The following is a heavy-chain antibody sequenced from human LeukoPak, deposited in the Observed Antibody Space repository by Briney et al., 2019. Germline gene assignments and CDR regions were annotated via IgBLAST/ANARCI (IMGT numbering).Heavy chain of an antibody. CDR1: GGSISSSSYY. V-gene: IGHV4-39*01. D-gene: IGHD3-3*01. Sequence: SETLSLTCTVSGGSISSSSYYWGWIRQPPGKGLEWIGSIYYSGSTYYNPSLKSRATISVDTSKNQFSLKLSSVTAADTAVYYCASLYRGIFGVVINLSYYYYMDVWGKGTTVTVSS. CDR3: ASLYRGIFGVVINLSYYYYMDV. J-gene: IGHJ6*03. CDR2: IYYSGST.